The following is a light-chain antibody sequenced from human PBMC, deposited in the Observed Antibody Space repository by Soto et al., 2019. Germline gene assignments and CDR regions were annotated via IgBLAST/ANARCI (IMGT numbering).Light chain of an antibody. J-gene: IGKJ5*01. CDR2: GAS. CDR1: QSVTSDY. Sequence: EILLTQSPATLSLSPGERDNLSCRASQSVTSDYLAWYQQKPGQAPRLLIHGASSRATGIPDRFSSSGSGTDFTLTISSLEPEDFAVYYCQQRSNWPFTFGQGTRLEI. V-gene: IGKV3D-20*02. CDR3: QQRSNWPFT.